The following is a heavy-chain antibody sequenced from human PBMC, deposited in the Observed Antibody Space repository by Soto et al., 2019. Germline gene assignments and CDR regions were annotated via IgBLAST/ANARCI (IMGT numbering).Heavy chain of an antibody. Sequence: GGSLRLACAASGFTFSTYSITWVRQAPGKGLEWVSSISSSSTYIYYADSLKGRFTISRDNAKNSLYLQMNSLRAEDTAVYYSARGPLGQSDSWGQGTLVTVSS. CDR2: ISSSSTYI. CDR3: ARGPLGQSDS. CDR1: GFTFSTYS. V-gene: IGHV3-21*01. J-gene: IGHJ4*02. D-gene: IGHD3-16*01.